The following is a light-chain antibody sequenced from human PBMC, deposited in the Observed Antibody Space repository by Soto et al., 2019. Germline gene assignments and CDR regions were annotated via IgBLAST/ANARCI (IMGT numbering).Light chain of an antibody. Sequence: QSVLTQPASVSGSPGQSITISCTGTSSDVGGYNAVPWYQQHPGKAPQLMIYEVSHRPSDVSNRFSGSKSGNTASLTISGLQAEDEADYYCSSYSTTTTLFGGGTKATVL. J-gene: IGLJ2*01. V-gene: IGLV2-14*01. CDR3: SSYSTTTTL. CDR2: EVS. CDR1: SSDVGGYNA.